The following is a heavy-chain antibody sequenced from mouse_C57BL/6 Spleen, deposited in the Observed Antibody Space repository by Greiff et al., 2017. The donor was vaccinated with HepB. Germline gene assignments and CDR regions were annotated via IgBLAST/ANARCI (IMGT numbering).Heavy chain of an antibody. CDR1: GFTFSDYG. CDR2: ISSSSSTI. J-gene: IGHJ4*01. CDR3: AREGNYNYAMDY. Sequence: EVKLMESGGGLVKPGGSLKLSCAASGFTFSDYGMHWVRQAPEKGLEWVAYISSSSSTIYYADTVKGRFTISRDNAKNTLFLQMTSLRSEDTAMYYCAREGNYNYAMDYWGQGTSVTVSS. V-gene: IGHV5-17*01. D-gene: IGHD2-1*01.